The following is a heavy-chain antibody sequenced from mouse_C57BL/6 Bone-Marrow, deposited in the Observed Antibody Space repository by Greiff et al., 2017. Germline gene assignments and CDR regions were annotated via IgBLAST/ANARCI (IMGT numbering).Heavy chain of an antibody. CDR3: ERGSYGNYGVFDY. Sequence: LQESGAELARPGASVKLSCKASGYTFTSYGISWVKQRTGQGLEWIGEIYPRSGNTYYNEKFKGKATLTADKSSSTAYMELRSLTSEDSAVYFCERGSYGNYGVFDYWGQGTTLTVSS. CDR1: GYTFTSYG. V-gene: IGHV1-81*01. CDR2: IYPRSGNT. J-gene: IGHJ2*01. D-gene: IGHD2-1*01.